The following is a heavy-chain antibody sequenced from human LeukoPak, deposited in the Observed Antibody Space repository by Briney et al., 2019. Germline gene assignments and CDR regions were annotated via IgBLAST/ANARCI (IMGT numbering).Heavy chain of an antibody. CDR3: ARHCSSTSCYTGNWFDP. CDR1: GYTFTSYG. CDR2: ISAYNGNT. Sequence: ASVKVSCKASGYTFTSYGISWVRQAPGQGLEWMRWISAYNGNTNYAQKLQGRVTMTTDTSTSTAYMELRSLRSDDTAVYYCARHCSSTSCYTGNWFDPWGQGTLVTVSS. D-gene: IGHD2-2*02. J-gene: IGHJ5*02. V-gene: IGHV1-18*01.